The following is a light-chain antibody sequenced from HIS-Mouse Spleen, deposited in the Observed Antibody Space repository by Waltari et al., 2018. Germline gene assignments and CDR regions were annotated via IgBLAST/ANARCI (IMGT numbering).Light chain of an antibody. J-gene: IGKJ2*01. Sequence: DIVMTQSPDSLAVSLGERATINCKSSQSVLYSSNNKNYLAWYQQKPGQPPKLLIYGASNRESGVPDRFSGSGSGTDFTLTISSLQAEDVAVYYCQQYYSTPYTFGQGTKLEIK. CDR1: QSVLYSSNNKNY. CDR3: QQYYSTPYT. CDR2: GAS. V-gene: IGKV4-1*01.